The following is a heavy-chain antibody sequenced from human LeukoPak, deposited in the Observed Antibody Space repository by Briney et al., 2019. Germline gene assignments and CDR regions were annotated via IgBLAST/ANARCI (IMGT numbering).Heavy chain of an antibody. Sequence: PSESLTLSCTVSGGTISSYYWNWIRLPPGKGLEWIGYLSRSGNTNCSYSLKSRVTIFADTSKNQFCLKLSSVTAADTDMYYCARARYVNSLYGFDIWGQGTLVTVSS. J-gene: IGHJ3*02. CDR2: LSRSGNT. CDR1: GGTISSYY. CDR3: ARARYVNSLYGFDI. V-gene: IGHV4-59*01. D-gene: IGHD3-9*01.